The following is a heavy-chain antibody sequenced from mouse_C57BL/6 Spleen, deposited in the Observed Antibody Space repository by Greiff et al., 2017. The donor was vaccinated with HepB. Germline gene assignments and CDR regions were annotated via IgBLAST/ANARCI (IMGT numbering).Heavy chain of an antibody. V-gene: IGHV1-19*01. CDR1: GYTFTDYY. Sequence: EVQLQQSGPVLVKPGASVKMSCKASGYTFTDYYMNWVKQSHGKSLEWIGVINPYNGGTSYNQKFKGKATLTVDKSSSTAYMELNSLTSEDSAFYYCARGPQGNAMDYWGQGTSVTVSS. J-gene: IGHJ4*01. CDR2: INPYNGGT. CDR3: ARGPQGNAMDY.